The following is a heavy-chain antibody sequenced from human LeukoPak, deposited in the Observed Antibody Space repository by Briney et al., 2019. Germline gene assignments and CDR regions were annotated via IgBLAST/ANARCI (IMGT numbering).Heavy chain of an antibody. CDR2: INHSGST. Sequence: SETLSLTCAVYGGSFSGYYWSWIRQPPGKGLEWIGEINHSGSTNYNPSLKSRVTISVDTSKNQFSLKLSSVTAADTAVYCCARWYSGSSTDYWGQGTLVTVSS. V-gene: IGHV4-34*01. CDR1: GGSFSGYY. D-gene: IGHD1-26*01. CDR3: ARWYSGSSTDY. J-gene: IGHJ4*02.